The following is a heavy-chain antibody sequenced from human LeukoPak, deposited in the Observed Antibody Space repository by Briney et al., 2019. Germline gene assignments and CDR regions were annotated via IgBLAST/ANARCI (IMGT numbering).Heavy chain of an antibody. CDR1: GFTVSSNY. Sequence: PGGSLSLSSAASGFTVSSNYMNWARQAPGKRLQCHSVVYTGGSTSYADSVTGRFTISRDNSKNTVYLQMNSLRAEDTAVYYCAREGPQTTVTPYYFDYWGQGTLVTVSS. D-gene: IGHD4-17*01. CDR3: AREGPQTTVTPYYFDY. J-gene: IGHJ4*02. CDR2: VYTGGST. V-gene: IGHV3-53*01.